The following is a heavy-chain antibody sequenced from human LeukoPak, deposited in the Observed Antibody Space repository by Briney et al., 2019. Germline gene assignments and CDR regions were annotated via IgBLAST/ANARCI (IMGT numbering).Heavy chain of an antibody. J-gene: IGHJ4*02. CDR2: IYPGDSDT. Sequence: GESLKISCKTSGYNFNAYWIGWVRQKPGKGLEWMGIIYPGDSDTKYSPPFEGQVTISADKSITTAYLQWSSLKASDTAMYYCVIYGSGSYFDYWGEGTLVIVSS. V-gene: IGHV5-51*01. D-gene: IGHD3-10*01. CDR3: VIYGSGSYFDY. CDR1: GYNFNAYW.